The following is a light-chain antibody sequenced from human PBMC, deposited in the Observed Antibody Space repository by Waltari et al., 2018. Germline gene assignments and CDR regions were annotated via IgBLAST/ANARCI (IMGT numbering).Light chain of an antibody. Sequence: EIVLTQSPGTLSLSLGDIAPVSCRASQSVSRALAWYQQNPGQAPRLLIYGASTRATGIPDRFSGSGSGTDFSLTISRLEPDDFAVYYCQHYLRLPVTFGQGTTVEI. V-gene: IGKV3-20*01. CDR2: GAS. CDR1: QSVSRA. J-gene: IGKJ1*01. CDR3: QHYLRLPVT.